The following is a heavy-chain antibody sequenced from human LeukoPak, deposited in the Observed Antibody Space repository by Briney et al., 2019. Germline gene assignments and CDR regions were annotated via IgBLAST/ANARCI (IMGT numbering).Heavy chain of an antibody. CDR3: ARVFKEIVVVYTGTAYYYGMDV. V-gene: IGHV3-48*01. J-gene: IGHJ6*02. CDR2: ISGSSSTI. D-gene: IGHD2-15*01. CDR1: GFTFSSYS. Sequence: GGSLRLSCAASGFTFSSYSMNWVRQAPGKGLEWVSYISGSSSTIYYADSVKGRFTISRDNAENSLYLQMNSLRAEDTAVYYCARVFKEIVVVYTGTAYYYGMDVWGQGTTVTVSS.